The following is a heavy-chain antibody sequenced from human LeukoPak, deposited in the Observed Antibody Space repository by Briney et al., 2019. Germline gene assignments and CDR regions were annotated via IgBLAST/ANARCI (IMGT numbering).Heavy chain of an antibody. CDR3: ARGGIRTIDY. Sequence: SSETLSLTCAVSGGSISSGGYSWSWIRQPPGKGLEWIGYIYHSGSTYYNPSLKSRVTISVDRSKNQFSLKLSSVTAADTAVYYCARGGIRTIDYWGQEPWSPSPQ. J-gene: IGHJ4*01. D-gene: IGHD6-13*01. CDR1: GGSISSGGYS. CDR2: IYHSGST. V-gene: IGHV4-30-2*01.